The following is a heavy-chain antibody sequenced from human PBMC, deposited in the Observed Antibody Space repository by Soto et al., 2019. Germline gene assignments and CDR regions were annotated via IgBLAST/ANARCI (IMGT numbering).Heavy chain of an antibody. CDR3: ASTTSSSWSGYYYYYYYMDV. Sequence: QLQLQESGPGLVKPSETLSLTCTVSGGSISSSSYYWGWIRQPPGKGLEWIGSIYYSGSTYYNPSLKSRVTISVDTSKNQFSLKLSSVTAADTAVYYCASTTSSSWSGYYYYYYYMDVWGKGTTVTVSS. CDR1: GGSISSSSYY. D-gene: IGHD6-13*01. CDR2: IYYSGST. J-gene: IGHJ6*03. V-gene: IGHV4-39*01.